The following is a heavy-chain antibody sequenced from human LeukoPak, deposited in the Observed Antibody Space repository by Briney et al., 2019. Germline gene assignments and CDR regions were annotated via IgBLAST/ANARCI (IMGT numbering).Heavy chain of an antibody. V-gene: IGHV5-51*01. CDR3: ARHEGIGYYGSGSLDY. CDR2: IYPGDSDT. D-gene: IGHD3-10*01. CDR1: GYSFTSYW. Sequence: GESLKISCKGSGYSFTSYWIGWVRQMPGKGLEWMVIIYPGDSDTRYSPSFQGQVTISADKSISTAYLQWSSLKASDTAMYYCARHEGIGYYGSGSLDYWGQGTLVTVSS. J-gene: IGHJ4*02.